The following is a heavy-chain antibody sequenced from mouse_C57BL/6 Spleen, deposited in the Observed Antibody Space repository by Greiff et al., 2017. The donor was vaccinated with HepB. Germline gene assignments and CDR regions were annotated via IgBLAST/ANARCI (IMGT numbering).Heavy chain of an antibody. Sequence: QVQLKQSGAELVRPGASVKLSCKASGYTFTDYYINWVKQRPGQGLEWIARIYPGSGNTYYNEKFKGKATLTAEKSSSTAYMQLSSLTSEDSAVYFCARTPRSTMVTTREMDYWGQGTSVTVSS. CDR3: ARTPRSTMVTTREMDY. J-gene: IGHJ4*01. V-gene: IGHV1-76*01. CDR1: GYTFTDYY. CDR2: IYPGSGNT. D-gene: IGHD2-2*01.